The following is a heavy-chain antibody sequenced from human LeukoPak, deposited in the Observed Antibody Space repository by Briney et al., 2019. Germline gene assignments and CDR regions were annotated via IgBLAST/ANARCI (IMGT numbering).Heavy chain of an antibody. J-gene: IGHJ4*02. CDR1: GYTFTIHY. CDR3: ARDWDGNLFYFDF. V-gene: IGHV1-46*01. CDR2: VNPSGGST. D-gene: IGHD1-1*01. Sequence: GASVNVSCKASGYTFTIHYIHWMRQAPGQGLEWMGTVNPSGGSTSYAQKFQDRVTMARDTSTSTVYMELSSLRSEDTALYYCARDWDGNLFYFDFWGQGTLVTVSS.